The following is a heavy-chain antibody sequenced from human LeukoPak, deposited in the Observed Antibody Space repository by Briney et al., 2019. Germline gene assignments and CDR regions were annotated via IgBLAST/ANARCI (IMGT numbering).Heavy chain of an antibody. CDR2: IKSKTDGGTT. V-gene: IGHV3-15*01. CDR1: GFTFSNAW. D-gene: IGHD6-13*01. CDR3: TTGQQQLVYPGAFDI. Sequence: GGSLRLSCAASGFTFSNAWMSWVRQAPGKGLEWVGRIKSKTDGGTTDYAAPVKGRFTISRDDSKNTLYLQMNSLKTEDTAVYYCTTGQQQLVYPGAFDIWGQGTMVTVSS. J-gene: IGHJ3*02.